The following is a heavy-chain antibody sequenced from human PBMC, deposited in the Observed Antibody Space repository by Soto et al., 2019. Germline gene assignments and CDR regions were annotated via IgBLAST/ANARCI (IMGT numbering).Heavy chain of an antibody. J-gene: IGHJ6*02. CDR3: ARDQAKSPYYDFWSGYYERSYYYYGMDV. V-gene: IGHV3-30-3*01. CDR1: GFTFSSYA. Sequence: PGGSLRLSCAASGFTFSSYAMHWVRQAPGKGLEWVAVISYDGSNKYYADSVKGRFTISRDNSKNTLYLQMNSLRAEDTAVYYCARDQAKSPYYDFWSGYYERSYYYYGMDVWGQGTTVTVS. D-gene: IGHD3-3*01. CDR2: ISYDGSNK.